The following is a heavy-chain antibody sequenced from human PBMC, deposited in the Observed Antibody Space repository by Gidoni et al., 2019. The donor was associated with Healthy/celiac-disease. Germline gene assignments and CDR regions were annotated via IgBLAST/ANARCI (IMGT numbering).Heavy chain of an antibody. V-gene: IGHV4-61*01. CDR1: GGSVSSGSYY. D-gene: IGHD5-12*01. CDR2: IYYRGST. J-gene: IGHJ4*02. Sequence: QVQLQESGPGLVKPSETLSLTCTVSGGSVSSGSYYWSWLRQPPGRGLEWIGYIYYRGSTNYNPSLKSRVTISVDTSKNQFALKRSSVTAADTAVYYCARARDGYNWDWGYWGQGTLVTVSS. CDR3: ARARDGYNWDWGY.